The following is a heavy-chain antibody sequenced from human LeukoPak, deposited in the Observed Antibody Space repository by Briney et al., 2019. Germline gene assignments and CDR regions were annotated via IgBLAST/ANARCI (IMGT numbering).Heavy chain of an antibody. V-gene: IGHV1-8*01. Sequence: ASVKVSCKASGYTFTSYDINWVRQATGQGLEWMGWMNPNSGNTGYAQKFQGRVTMTRNTSISTAYMELSSLRSEDTAVYYCATLPRRHGDYRPYYFDYWGQGTLVTVSS. CDR3: ATLPRRHGDYRPYYFDY. J-gene: IGHJ4*02. D-gene: IGHD4-17*01. CDR1: GYTFTSYD. CDR2: MNPNSGNT.